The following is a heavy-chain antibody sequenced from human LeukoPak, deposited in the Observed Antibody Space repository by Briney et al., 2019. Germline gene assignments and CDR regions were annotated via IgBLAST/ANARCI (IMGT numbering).Heavy chain of an antibody. V-gene: IGHV1-2*02. CDR2: INPNSGGT. J-gene: IGHJ5*02. Sequence: ASVKVSCKASGYTFTGYYMHWVRQAPGQGLEWLGWINPNSGGTNYAQKFQGRVTMTRDTSISTAYMELSRLRSDDTAVYYCARGGLTYYGFWSGYYQKRGNWFDPWGQGTLVTVSS. D-gene: IGHD3-3*01. CDR3: ARGGLTYYGFWSGYYQKRGNWFDP. CDR1: GYTFTGYY.